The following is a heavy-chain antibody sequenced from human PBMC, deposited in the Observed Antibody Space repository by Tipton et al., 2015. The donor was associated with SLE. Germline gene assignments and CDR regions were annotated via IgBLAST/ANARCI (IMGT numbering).Heavy chain of an antibody. Sequence: TLSLTCTVSGGSISSGGYYWSWIRQHPGKGLEWIGYIYYSGSTHYNPSLKSRVTISVDTSKNQFSLKLSSVTAADTAVYYCARDSSGWLYYYYGMDVWGQGTTVTVSS. CDR1: GGSISSGGYY. CDR3: ARDSSGWLYYYYGMDV. J-gene: IGHJ6*02. V-gene: IGHV4-31*03. D-gene: IGHD6-19*01. CDR2: IYYSGST.